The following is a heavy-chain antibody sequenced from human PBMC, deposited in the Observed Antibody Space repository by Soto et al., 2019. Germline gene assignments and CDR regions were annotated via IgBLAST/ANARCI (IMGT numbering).Heavy chain of an antibody. D-gene: IGHD2-21*02. CDR3: AKWTEFIHCYAMDV. V-gene: IGHV3-23*01. CDR1: GFTCSSYG. Sequence: ELQLLESGGGLEQPGGSLRLSCAASGFTCSSYGMNWVRQAPGKGLGWVSALSGSGDTTYYADSVRGRFSISRDNSKNNLNLQLSSLRSEDTAVYYCAKWTEFIHCYAMDVWGQGTTVTVSS. CDR2: LSGSGDTT. J-gene: IGHJ6*02.